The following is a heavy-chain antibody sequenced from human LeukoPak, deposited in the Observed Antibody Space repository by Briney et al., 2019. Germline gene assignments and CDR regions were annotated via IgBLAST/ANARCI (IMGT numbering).Heavy chain of an antibody. J-gene: IGHJ4*02. CDR3: ARGGGSVFFDY. Sequence: ESGGSLRLSCEASGFTFSSYALTWVRQAPGKGLEWVSTISSSAASTFYADSVKGRFTISRQNSKNTLYLQMNSLRAEDTAVYYCARGGGSVFFDYWGQGTLVTLSS. D-gene: IGHD1-26*01. V-gene: IGHV3-23*01. CDR2: ISSSAAST. CDR1: GFTFSSYA.